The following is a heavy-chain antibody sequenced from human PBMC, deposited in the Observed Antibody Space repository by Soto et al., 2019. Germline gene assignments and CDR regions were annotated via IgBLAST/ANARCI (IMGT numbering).Heavy chain of an antibody. J-gene: IGHJ4*02. D-gene: IGHD3-10*01. V-gene: IGHV4-34*01. CDR2: INHSGST. CDR3: ARGYYYGSRTFDY. CDR1: GGSFSGYY. Sequence: QVQLQQWGAGLLKPSETLSLTCAVYGGSFSGYYWSWIRQPPGKGLEWIGVINHSGSTNYNPSLKSRVTISVDSSKNQFSLKLSSVTAADTAVYYCARGYYYGSRTFDYWGQGTLVTVSS.